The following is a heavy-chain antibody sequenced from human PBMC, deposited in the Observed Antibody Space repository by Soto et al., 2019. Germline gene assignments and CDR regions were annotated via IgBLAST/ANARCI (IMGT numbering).Heavy chain of an antibody. Sequence: PGGSLRLSCAASVFTFDDYAMHLVRQAPGKGLEWVSGISWNSGSIGYADSVKGRFTISRYNAKNSLYLQMNSLRAEDTALYYCAKARTYSSSLDYWGQGTLVTVSS. CDR1: VFTFDDYA. D-gene: IGHD6-13*01. CDR3: AKARTYSSSLDY. V-gene: IGHV3-9*01. CDR2: ISWNSGSI. J-gene: IGHJ4*02.